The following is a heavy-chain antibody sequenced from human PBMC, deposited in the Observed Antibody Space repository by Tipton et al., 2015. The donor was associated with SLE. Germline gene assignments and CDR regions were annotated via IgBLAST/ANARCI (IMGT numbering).Heavy chain of an antibody. CDR2: IYHTGST. V-gene: IGHV4-4*02. D-gene: IGHD3-16*01. CDR3: ARAIGVHYFNV. J-gene: IGHJ4*02. Sequence: TLSLTCTVAGDSISSKTWWSWVRQPPGKGLEWIGQIYHTGSTKYNPSLESRVTISVDTSKIQFSLRLTSMTAADTAVYYCARAIGVHYFNVWGQGTLVTVSS. CDR1: GDSISSKTW.